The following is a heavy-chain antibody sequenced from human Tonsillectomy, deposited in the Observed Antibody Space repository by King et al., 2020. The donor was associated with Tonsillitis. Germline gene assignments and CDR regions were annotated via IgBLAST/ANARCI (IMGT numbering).Heavy chain of an antibody. Sequence: VQLVESGGGVVQPGKSLRLSCTASGFTFSNFGMHWVRQAPGKGLEWVAVVWYDGSNQFYADSVKGRFTISRDNSKNTVYLQMNSLRAEDTAVYYCARAAVAYCSVGRCYSVRDDAFDMWGQGTLVTVSS. V-gene: IGHV3-33*01. D-gene: IGHD2-15*01. CDR1: GFTFSNFG. J-gene: IGHJ3*02. CDR3: ARAAVAYCSVGRCYSVRDDAFDM. CDR2: VWYDGSNQ.